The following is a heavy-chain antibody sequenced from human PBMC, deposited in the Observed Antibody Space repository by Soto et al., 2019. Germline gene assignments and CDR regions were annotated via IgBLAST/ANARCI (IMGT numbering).Heavy chain of an antibody. D-gene: IGHD2-21*02. V-gene: IGHV2-5*01. CDR2: IYWNDDK. CDR3: AHSLVVTASLSY. CDR1: GFSLSTSGVG. J-gene: IGHJ4*02. Sequence: QITLKESGPTLVKPTQTLTLTCTFSGFSLSTSGVGVGWIRQPPGKALEWLALIYWNDDKRYSPSLKSRLTIPKDTSKNQVVLTMTNMDPVDTATYYCAHSLVVTASLSYWGQGTLVTVSS.